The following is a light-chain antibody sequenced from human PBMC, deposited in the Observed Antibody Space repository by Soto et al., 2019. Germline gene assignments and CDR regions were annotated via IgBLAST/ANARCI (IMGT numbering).Light chain of an antibody. CDR3: AAWNDSLNGVV. CDR2: TTN. CDR1: SSTIGSKT. Sequence: QSVLTQPPSASGTPGQRVTISCSGSSSTIGSKTLNWYQHLPGSAPKLLIYTTNQRPSGVPDRFSGSKSGTSASLAISGLQPEDEADYYCAAWNDSLNGVVFGGGIKLTVL. J-gene: IGLJ3*02. V-gene: IGLV1-44*01.